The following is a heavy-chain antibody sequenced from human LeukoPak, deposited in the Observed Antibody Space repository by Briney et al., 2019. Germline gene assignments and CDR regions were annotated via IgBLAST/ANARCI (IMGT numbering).Heavy chain of an antibody. J-gene: IGHJ4*02. Sequence: SETLSLTCAVSGGSISSSNWWSWVRQPPGKGLEWIGEIYHSGSTNYNPSLKSRVTMSVDKSKNQFSLKLSSVTAADTAVYYCAAGQNWDLFDYWGQGTLVTVSS. V-gene: IGHV4-4*02. CDR3: AAGQNWDLFDY. CDR2: IYHSGST. D-gene: IGHD7-27*01. CDR1: GGSISSSNW.